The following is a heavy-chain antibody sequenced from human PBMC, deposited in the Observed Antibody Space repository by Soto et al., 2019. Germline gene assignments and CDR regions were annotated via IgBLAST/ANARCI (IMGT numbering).Heavy chain of an antibody. CDR2: IYYIGTT. CDR3: ARDQRLGLDY. CDR1: GGSLSTGTYY. V-gene: IGHV4-61*01. Sequence: PSETLSLTCTVSGGSLSTGTYYWTWIRQAPGKGLEWIGNIYYIGTTNYNPSLKSRVTISVDTSKNKFSLNLTSVTAADTALYFCARDQRLGLDYWGQGTLVPVYS. D-gene: IGHD3-16*01. J-gene: IGHJ4*02.